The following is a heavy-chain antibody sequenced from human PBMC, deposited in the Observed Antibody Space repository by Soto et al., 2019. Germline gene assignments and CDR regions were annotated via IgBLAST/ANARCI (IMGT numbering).Heavy chain of an antibody. Sequence: QVQLQESGPGLVKPSQTLSLTCTVSGGSISSDDYYWSWIRHHPGKRLEWIGYIHYSGSTYYNPSLYSRGSTSLDTSKNQFSLELSSVTAADRAVYYCARVNLVYCGSGGYFSPFDPWGQGSLVIVSS. CDR3: ARVNLVYCGSGGYFSPFDP. J-gene: IGHJ5*02. CDR1: GGSISSDDYY. CDR2: IHYSGST. V-gene: IGHV4-31*03. D-gene: IGHD2-21*02.